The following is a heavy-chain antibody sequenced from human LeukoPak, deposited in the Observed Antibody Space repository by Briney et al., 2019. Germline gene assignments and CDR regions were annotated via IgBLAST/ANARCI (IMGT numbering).Heavy chain of an antibody. D-gene: IGHD5-12*01. Sequence: ASVKVSCKASGYTLTGYHMHWVRLAPGQGLEWMGWINTRSGDTNYAQKFQGRVTMTGDTSINTAYMELSSLRSDDTAVYYCARNPYEYYFDYWGQGTLVTVSS. CDR1: GYTLTGYH. V-gene: IGHV1-2*02. CDR2: INTRSGDT. CDR3: ARNPYEYYFDY. J-gene: IGHJ4*02.